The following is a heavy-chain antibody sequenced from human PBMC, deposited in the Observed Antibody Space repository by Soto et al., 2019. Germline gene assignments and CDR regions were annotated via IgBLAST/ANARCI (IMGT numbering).Heavy chain of an antibody. J-gene: IGHJ4*02. Sequence: LSLTCNVSGASINTRNYYWGWIRQPPGKGLEWFGSVFYSGSTSYNPSLKSRVTISIVTSQNQYSLRLTSVTAADTALYFCVRHPRVMVPRQHDYYFDTWGPGHLVTSPQ. D-gene: IGHD2-8*01. CDR2: VFYSGST. CDR1: GASINTRNYY. V-gene: IGHV4-39*01. CDR3: VRHPRVMVPRQHDYYFDT.